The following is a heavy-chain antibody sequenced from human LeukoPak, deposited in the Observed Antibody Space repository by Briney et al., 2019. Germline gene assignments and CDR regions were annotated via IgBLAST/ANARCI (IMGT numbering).Heavy chain of an antibody. D-gene: IGHD3-22*01. V-gene: IGHV3-21*01. CDR2: ISGSSYYI. CDR1: GFTFSSCS. Sequence: GGSLRLSCAASGFTFSSCSMNWVRQAPGKGLEWVSSISGSSYYIYYADSVKGRFTISRDNAKNSLYLQMNSLRAEDTAVYYCARDPQYHYDDTGTFDYWGQGSLSPSPQ. J-gene: IGHJ4*02. CDR3: ARDPQYHYDDTGTFDY.